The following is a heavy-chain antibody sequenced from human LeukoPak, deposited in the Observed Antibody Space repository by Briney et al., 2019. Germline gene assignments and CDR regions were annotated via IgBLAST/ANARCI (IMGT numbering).Heavy chain of an antibody. CDR3: AREGGVRGYSYEDAFDI. V-gene: IGHV1-2*02. D-gene: IGHD5-18*01. Sequence: ASVKVSCKASGYTFTGYYMHWVRQAPGQGLEWMGWINPNSGGTNYAQKLQGRVTMTRGTSISTAYMELSRLRSDDTAVYYCAREGGVRGYSYEDAFDIWGQGTMVTVSS. CDR2: INPNSGGT. J-gene: IGHJ3*02. CDR1: GYTFTGYY.